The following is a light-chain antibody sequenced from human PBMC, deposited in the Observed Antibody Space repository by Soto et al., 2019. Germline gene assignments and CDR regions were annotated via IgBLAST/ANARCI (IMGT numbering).Light chain of an antibody. V-gene: IGKV3-20*01. CDR1: QSVSSSY. CDR2: GAS. J-gene: IGKJ3*01. CDR3: QQYGSSPFT. Sequence: EIVLTQSPGTLSLSPGERATLSCRASQSVSSSYLAWYQQNPGQAPSLIIYGASSRDTGIPDRFSGSGSGTDFTLTISRLEPEDFAVYYCQQYGSSPFTFGPGTKVDIK.